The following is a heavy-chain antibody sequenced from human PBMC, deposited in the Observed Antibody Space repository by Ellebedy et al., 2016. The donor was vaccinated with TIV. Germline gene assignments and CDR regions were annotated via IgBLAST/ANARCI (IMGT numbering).Heavy chain of an antibody. CDR1: GFSFSNYF. CDR3: ATACLRVACYFEH. D-gene: IGHD3-3*01. Sequence: PGGSLRLSCAASGFSFSNYFMSWVRQAPGKGLEWIAYISPDDFNIRYGDSVKGRFTISRDNGKTSLYLEMNSLRDEDTAVDYCATACLRVACYFEHWGQGTLVTVSS. V-gene: IGHV3-11*04. J-gene: IGHJ4*02. CDR2: ISPDDFNI.